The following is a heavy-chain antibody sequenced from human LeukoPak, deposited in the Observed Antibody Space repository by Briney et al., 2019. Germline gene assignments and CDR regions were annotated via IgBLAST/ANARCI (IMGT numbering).Heavy chain of an antibody. CDR1: GFTFSSYS. V-gene: IGHV3-21*01. J-gene: IGHJ4*02. D-gene: IGHD4-11*01. CDR3: ARDDDYSSHFDY. CDR2: ISSSSSYI. Sequence: GGSLRLSCAASGFTFSSYSMNWVRQAPGKGLEWVSSISSSSSYIYYADSVKGRFTISRDNAKNSLYLQMNSLRAEDTAVHYCARDDDYSSHFDYWGQGTLVTVSS.